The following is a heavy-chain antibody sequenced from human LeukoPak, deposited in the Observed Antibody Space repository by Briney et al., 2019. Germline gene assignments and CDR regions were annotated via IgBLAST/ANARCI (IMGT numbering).Heavy chain of an antibody. D-gene: IGHD2-2*01. CDR3: ARDYCSTTSCYWRGAFAI. V-gene: IGHV3-7*01. Sequence: GGSLRLSCAASGFTFSDYYMSWIRQAPGKGLEWVANIKQDGSEKYYVDSVKGRFTISRDNAKNSLYLQMNSLRAEDTAVYYCARDYCSTTSCYWRGAFAIWGQGTMVTVSS. CDR2: IKQDGSEK. J-gene: IGHJ3*02. CDR1: GFTFSDYY.